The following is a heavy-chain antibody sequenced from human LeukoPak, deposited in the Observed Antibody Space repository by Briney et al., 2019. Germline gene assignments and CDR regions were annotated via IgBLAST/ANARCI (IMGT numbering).Heavy chain of an antibody. CDR3: AKGNDYGGNSYYYYYMDV. J-gene: IGHJ6*03. V-gene: IGHV3-43D*03. D-gene: IGHD4-23*01. CDR2: ISWDGGST. Sequence: GGSLRLSCAASGFTFDDYAMHWVRQAPGKGLEWVSLISWDGGSTYYADSVKGRLTISRDNSKNSLYLQMNSLRAEDTALYYCAKGNDYGGNSYYYYYMDVWGKGTTVTVSS. CDR1: GFTFDDYA.